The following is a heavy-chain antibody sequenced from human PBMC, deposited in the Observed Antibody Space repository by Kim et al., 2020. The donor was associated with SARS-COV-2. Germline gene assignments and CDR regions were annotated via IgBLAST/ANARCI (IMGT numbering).Heavy chain of an antibody. CDR1: GFTFSSYA. CDR2: ISGSGGST. CDR3: AKERLYDYVWGSYRTHFYYGMDV. J-gene: IGHJ6*02. Sequence: GGSLRLSCAASGFTFSSYAMSWVRQAPGKGLEWVSAISGSGGSTYYADSVKGRFTISRDNSKNTLYLQMNSLRAEDTAVYYCAKERLYDYVWGSYRTHFYYGMDVWGQGTTVTVSS. D-gene: IGHD3-16*02. V-gene: IGHV3-23*01.